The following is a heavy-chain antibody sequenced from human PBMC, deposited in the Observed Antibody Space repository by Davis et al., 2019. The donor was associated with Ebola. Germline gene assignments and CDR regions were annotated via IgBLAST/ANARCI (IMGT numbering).Heavy chain of an antibody. Sequence: SVKVSCKASGGTFSSYAISWVRQAPGQGLEWMGGIIPIFGTANYAQKFQGRVTITRDMSTSTAYMELSSLRSEDTAVYYCAAFFRYLPLMDVWGQGTTVTVSS. CDR3: AAFFRYLPLMDV. CDR2: IIPIFGTA. V-gene: IGHV1-69*05. D-gene: IGHD3-3*02. CDR1: GGTFSSYA. J-gene: IGHJ6*02.